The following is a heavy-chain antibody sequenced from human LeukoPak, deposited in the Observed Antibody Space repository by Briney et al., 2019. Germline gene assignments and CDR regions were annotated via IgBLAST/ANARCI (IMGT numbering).Heavy chain of an antibody. CDR1: GGSISSGGYY. V-gene: IGHV4-31*03. CDR3: ARGDLEAFDI. CDR2: IYYSGSA. J-gene: IGHJ3*02. Sequence: PSETLSLTCTVSGGSISSGGYYWSWIRQHPGMGLEWIAYIYYSGSAYYSPSLKSRVTISVDTSKNQLSLKLSPVTAADTAVDYCARGDLEAFDIWGQGTMVTVSS.